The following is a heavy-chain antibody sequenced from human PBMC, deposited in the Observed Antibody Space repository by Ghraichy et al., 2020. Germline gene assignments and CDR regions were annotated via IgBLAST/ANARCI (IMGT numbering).Heavy chain of an antibody. V-gene: IGHV4-34*01. CDR3: ARGYDYGDSLTGY. CDR1: GGSFSGYY. D-gene: IGHD4-17*01. CDR2: INHSGST. J-gene: IGHJ4*02. Sequence: SETLSLTCAVYGGSFSGYYWSWIRQPPGKGLEWIGEINHSGSTNYNPSLKSRVTISVDTSKNQFSLKLSSVTAADTAVYYCARGYDYGDSLTGYWGQGTLVTVSS.